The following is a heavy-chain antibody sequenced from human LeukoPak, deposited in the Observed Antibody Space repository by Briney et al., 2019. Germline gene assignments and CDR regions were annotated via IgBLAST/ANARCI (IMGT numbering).Heavy chain of an antibody. CDR2: IKQDGSEK. V-gene: IGHV3-7*01. J-gene: IGHJ4*02. D-gene: IGHD3-22*01. CDR1: GFTFSSYW. CDR3: AREYYYDSSGSRF. Sequence: GGSLRLSCAASGFTFSSYWMSWVRQAPGKGLEWVANIKQDGSEKYYVDSVKGRFAISRDNAKNSLYLQMNSLRAEDTAVYYCAREYYYDSSGSRFWGQGTLVTVSS.